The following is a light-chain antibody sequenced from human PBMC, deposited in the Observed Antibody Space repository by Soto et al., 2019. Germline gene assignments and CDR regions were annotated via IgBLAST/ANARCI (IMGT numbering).Light chain of an antibody. Sequence: QSALTQPASVSGSPGQSITISCTGTSSDVGGYKYVSWYQHHPGKAPRLMIYEVSNRPSGVSDRFSGSKSGTSASLAISGLQSEDEADYYCAAWDDSLKGYVFGTGTKLTVL. V-gene: IGLV2-14*01. CDR3: AAWDDSLKGYV. CDR2: EVS. J-gene: IGLJ1*01. CDR1: SSDVGGYKY.